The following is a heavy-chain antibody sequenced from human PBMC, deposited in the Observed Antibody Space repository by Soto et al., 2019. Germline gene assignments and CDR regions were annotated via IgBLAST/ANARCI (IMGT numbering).Heavy chain of an antibody. D-gene: IGHD5-18*01. J-gene: IGHJ4*02. CDR1: GGTFSSYA. V-gene: IGHV1-69*06. CDR2: IIPVFGTG. CDR3: ARVGGTGGYTYGLDY. Sequence: QVQLVQSGAEVKKPGSSVKVSCKASGGTFSSYAIRWVRQAPGQGLEWMGGIIPVFGTGIYAQKFQGRVTITADKSTNTAYMELSSLRSEDTAVYYCARVGGTGGYTYGLDYWGQGTLVTVSS.